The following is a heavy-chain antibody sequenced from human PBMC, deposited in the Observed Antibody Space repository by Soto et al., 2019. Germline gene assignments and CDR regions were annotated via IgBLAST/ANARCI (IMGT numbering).Heavy chain of an antibody. V-gene: IGHV1-18*01. CDR2: VSAYTGNT. Sequence: QVQLVQSGAEVKKPGASVKVSCKSSGYTFTSYGISWVRQAPGQGLEWMGLVSAYTGNTNYAQKLQGRVTLTTDTSTSTAYMEMRSLRSDDTAVYYCARDLMTTVTTGWFDPWGQGTLVTVSS. D-gene: IGHD4-17*01. CDR1: GYTFTSYG. J-gene: IGHJ5*02. CDR3: ARDLMTTVTTGWFDP.